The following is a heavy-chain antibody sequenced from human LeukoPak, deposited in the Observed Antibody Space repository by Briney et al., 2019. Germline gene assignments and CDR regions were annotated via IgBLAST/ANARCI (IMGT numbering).Heavy chain of an antibody. J-gene: IGHJ6*01. CDR3: AKMKGHPLPKYYMDV. Sequence: GGSLRLSCAASGFTFSGFAMSWVRRTPGKGLEWVSGISGSGDNTPYAESVKGRFTISRDNSKNTLYLEMNSLRAEDTAIYYCAKMKGHPLPKYYMDVWGQGTTVTVSS. CDR1: GFTFSGFA. V-gene: IGHV3-23*01. CDR2: ISGSGDNT. D-gene: IGHD1-26*01.